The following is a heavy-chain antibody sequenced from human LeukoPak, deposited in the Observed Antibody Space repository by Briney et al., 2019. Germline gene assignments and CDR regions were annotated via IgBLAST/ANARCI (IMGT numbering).Heavy chain of an antibody. Sequence: PSETLSLTCTVSGGSISSGDYYWRWIRQPPGKRLEWIGYIYYSGSTYYNPSLKRRVTISLDTSKDQFSLKLSSVTAADTAVYYCARAYYSGSGCFDPWGQGTLVTVSS. J-gene: IGHJ5*02. V-gene: IGHV4-30-4*01. CDR1: GGSISSGDYY. D-gene: IGHD3-10*01. CDR2: IYYSGST. CDR3: ARAYYSGSGCFDP.